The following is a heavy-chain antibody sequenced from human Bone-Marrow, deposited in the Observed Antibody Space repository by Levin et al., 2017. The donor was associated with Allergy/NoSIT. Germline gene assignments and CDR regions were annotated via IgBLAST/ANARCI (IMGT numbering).Heavy chain of an antibody. J-gene: IGHJ4*02. D-gene: IGHD2-21*02. CDR1: GYSFTGYY. V-gene: IGHV1-2*06. Sequence: ASVKVSCQASGYSFTGYYMQWVRQAPGQGLEWMGRISPGSGDRKYAQKFQGRITLTSDTSINTAYMELTSLRFDDTAVYYCARDAPSAYCNGGACSARWGQGTLVSVSS. CDR3: ARDAPSAYCNGGACSAR. CDR2: ISPGSGDR.